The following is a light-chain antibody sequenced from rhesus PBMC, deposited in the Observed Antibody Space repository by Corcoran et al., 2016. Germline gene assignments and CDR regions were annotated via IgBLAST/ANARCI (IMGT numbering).Light chain of an antibody. J-gene: IGKJ3*01. Sequence: VILTQSPATLSLSPGETATISCRTSPSVRSYLAWYQQKPGQAPRLLIYGESSRPTGIPDRFSGSGSGTDFTLTISSLGPEDFAVYYCHGTTNLFTFSPGTKLDIK. CDR2: GES. V-gene: IGKV3-31*02. CDR1: PSVRSY. CDR3: HGTTNLFT.